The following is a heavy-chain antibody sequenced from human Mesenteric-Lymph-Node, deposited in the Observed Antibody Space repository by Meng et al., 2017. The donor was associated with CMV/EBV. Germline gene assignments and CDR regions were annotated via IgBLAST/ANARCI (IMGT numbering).Heavy chain of an antibody. Sequence: SVKVSCKASGGTFSSYAISWVRQAPGQGLEWMGGIIPILGIANYAQKFQGRVTMTRNTSISTAYMELSSLRSEDTAVYYCARAGGRTGTDYNYWGQGTLVTVSS. CDR2: IIPILGIA. CDR3: ARAGGRTGTDYNY. V-gene: IGHV1-69*10. CDR1: GGTFSSYA. D-gene: IGHD1/OR15-1a*01. J-gene: IGHJ4*02.